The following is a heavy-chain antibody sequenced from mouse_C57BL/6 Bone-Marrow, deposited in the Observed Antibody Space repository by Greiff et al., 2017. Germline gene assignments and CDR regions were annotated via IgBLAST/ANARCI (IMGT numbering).Heavy chain of an antibody. V-gene: IGHV1-42*01. Sequence: EVKLMESGPELVKPGASVKISCKASGYSFTGYYMNWVKQSPEKSLEWIGEINPSTGGTTYNQKFKAKATLTVDKSSSTAYMQLQSLTSEDAAVYYSARSYYRNPWFADWGKGTMVTVSA. CDR1: GYSFTGYY. CDR2: INPSTGGT. CDR3: ARSYYRNPWFAD. D-gene: IGHD2-14*01. J-gene: IGHJ3*01.